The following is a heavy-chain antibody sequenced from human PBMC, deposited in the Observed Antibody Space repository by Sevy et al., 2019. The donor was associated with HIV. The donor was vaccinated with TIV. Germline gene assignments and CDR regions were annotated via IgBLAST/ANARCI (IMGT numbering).Heavy chain of an antibody. V-gene: IGHV4-30-2*01. Sequence: SETLSLTCAVSGGSISSGGYSWSWIRQPPGKGLEWIGNIYHSGSTYYNPSLKSRLTISVDRSKNQFSLNLSSVTAADTAVYYYARVATGTHHNNWFDPWGQGTLVTVSS. J-gene: IGHJ5*02. CDR2: IYHSGST. CDR3: ARVATGTHHNNWFDP. D-gene: IGHD1-1*01. CDR1: GGSISSGGYS.